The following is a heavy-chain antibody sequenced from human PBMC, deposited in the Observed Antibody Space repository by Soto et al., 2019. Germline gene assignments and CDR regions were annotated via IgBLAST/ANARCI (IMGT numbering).Heavy chain of an antibody. CDR1: GFTVSSNY. CDR3: AGLDSSLYHDY. CDR2: IYSGGST. Sequence: EVQLVESGGGLVQPGGSLRLSCAASGFTVSSNYMSWVRQAPGKGLEWVSVIYSGGSTYYADSVKGRFTISRHNSKNTLYLQMNSLRAEDTAVYYWAGLDSSLYHDYWGQGTLVTVSS. J-gene: IGHJ4*02. V-gene: IGHV3-53*04. D-gene: IGHD3-22*01.